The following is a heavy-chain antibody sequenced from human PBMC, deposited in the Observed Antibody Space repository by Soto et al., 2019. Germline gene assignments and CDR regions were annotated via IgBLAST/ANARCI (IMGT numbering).Heavy chain of an antibody. CDR3: ARATHRKYSSRPNWFDP. D-gene: IGHD6-13*01. CDR1: GGSVSSGSYY. V-gene: IGHV4-61*01. CDR2: IYYSGST. J-gene: IGHJ5*02. Sequence: SETLSLTCTVSGGSVSSGSYYWSWIRQPPGKGPEWIGNIYYSGSTNYNPSLKSRVTISVDTSKNQFSLKLSSVTAADTAVYYCARATHRKYSSRPNWFDPWGQGTLVTVSS.